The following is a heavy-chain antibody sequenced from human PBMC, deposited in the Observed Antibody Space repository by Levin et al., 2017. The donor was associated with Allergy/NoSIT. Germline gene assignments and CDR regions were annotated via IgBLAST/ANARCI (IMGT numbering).Heavy chain of an antibody. J-gene: IGHJ4*02. D-gene: IGHD3-10*02. CDR1: GFTFSSSS. CDR2: ISSSSSLI. CDR3: ARDVHPLVDY. V-gene: IGHV3-21*01. Sequence: GGSLRLSCAASGFTFSSSSMNWVRQAPGKGLEYVSSISSSSSLIFYADSVKGRFTISRDNAKNSLYLQMNSLRAEDTAVYYCARDVHPLVDYWGQRTLVTVSS.